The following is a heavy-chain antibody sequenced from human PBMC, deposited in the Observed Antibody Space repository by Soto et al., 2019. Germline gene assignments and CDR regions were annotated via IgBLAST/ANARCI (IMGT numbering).Heavy chain of an antibody. CDR2: ISGSSTFI. CDR1: GLTVSTYS. Sequence: GSLRLSCAASGLTVSTYSMSWVRQAPGKGLEWVSSISGSSTFIHYADSLKGRFTISRDNAKKSLFLQMNSLRAEDTAVYFCAAGVEMATINYWGQGALVTVS. J-gene: IGHJ4*02. V-gene: IGHV3-21*01. CDR3: AAGVEMATINY. D-gene: IGHD5-12*01.